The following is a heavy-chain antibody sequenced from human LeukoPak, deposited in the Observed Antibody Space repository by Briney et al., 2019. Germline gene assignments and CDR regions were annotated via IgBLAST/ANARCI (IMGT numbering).Heavy chain of an antibody. V-gene: IGHV4-4*02. CDR2: IYHSGST. J-gene: IGHJ4*02. Sequence: SETVSVTCAVSGCTFTSYNWWSLGRPPPGKGLEWSGVIYHSGSTNYTPTLQSRVTISVDKSKNQFSLKLSSVTAADTAVYYCARGGAKASRLGESRATYYFDYWGQGTLVTVSS. CDR1: GCTFTSYNW. D-gene: IGHD3-16*01. CDR3: ARGGAKASRLGESRATYYFDY.